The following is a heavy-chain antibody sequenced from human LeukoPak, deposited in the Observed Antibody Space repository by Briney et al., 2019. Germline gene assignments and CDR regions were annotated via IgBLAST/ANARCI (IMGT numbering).Heavy chain of an antibody. CDR3: AREKVTSWFDP. V-gene: IGHV3-33*01. CDR1: GFTFSSYG. Sequence: GRSLRHSCAASGFTFSSYGMHWVRQAPGKGLEWVAVIWYDGSNKHYADSVKGRFTISRDNSKNTLYLQMNSLRAEDTAVYYCAREKVTSWFDPWGQGTLVTVSS. D-gene: IGHD4-17*01. CDR2: IWYDGSNK. J-gene: IGHJ5*02.